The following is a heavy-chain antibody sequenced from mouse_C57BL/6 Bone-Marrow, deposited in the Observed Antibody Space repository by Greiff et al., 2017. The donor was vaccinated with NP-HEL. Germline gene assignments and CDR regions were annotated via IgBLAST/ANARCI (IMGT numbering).Heavy chain of an antibody. CDR1: GFTFSSYA. Sequence: LVESGGGLVKPGGSLKLSCAASGFTFSSYAMSWVRQTPEKRLEWVATISDGGSYTYYPDNVKGRFTISRDNAKNNLYLQMSHLKSEDTAMYYCARDCWFAYWGQGTLVTVSA. CDR3: ARDCWFAY. CDR2: ISDGGSYT. V-gene: IGHV5-4*01. J-gene: IGHJ3*01.